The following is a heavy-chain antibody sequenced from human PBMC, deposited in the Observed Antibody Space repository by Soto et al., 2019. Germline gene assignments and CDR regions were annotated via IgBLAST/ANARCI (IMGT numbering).Heavy chain of an antibody. CDR2: IYYTGST. Sequence: QLQLQESGPGLVKPSETLSLTCTVSGGSISTSYYWGWIRQPPGKGLEWIGSIYYTGSTYYNPSLKSRFNISVHTSKNQFSLTLSSVTAAETAVYYCATVWFGESQHWGQGTLVTVSS. J-gene: IGHJ1*01. CDR1: GGSISTSYY. V-gene: IGHV4-39*01. CDR3: ATVWFGESQH. D-gene: IGHD3-10*01.